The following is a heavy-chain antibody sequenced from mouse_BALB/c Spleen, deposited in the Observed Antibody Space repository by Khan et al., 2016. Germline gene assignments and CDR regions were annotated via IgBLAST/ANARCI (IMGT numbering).Heavy chain of an antibody. CDR2: IDPANGNT. CDR3: ARGGYGWFAY. J-gene: IGHJ3*01. Sequence: VQLQQSGAELVKPGASVKLSCTASGFNIKDTYMHWVKQRPEQGLEWMGRIDPANGNTKYDPKFQDKATVTSETSSNTAYLQLSSLTSEDTAVYYCARGGYGWFAYWGQGTLVTVSA. V-gene: IGHV14-3*02. CDR1: GFNIKDTY. D-gene: IGHD2-14*01.